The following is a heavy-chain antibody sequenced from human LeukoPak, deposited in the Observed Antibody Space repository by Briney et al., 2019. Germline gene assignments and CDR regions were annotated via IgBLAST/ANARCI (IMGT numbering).Heavy chain of an antibody. D-gene: IGHD3-22*01. CDR1: GGTFSSYA. V-gene: IGHV1-69*05. CDR2: IIPIFGTA. Sequence: GASVKVSCKASGGTFSSYAISWVRQAPGQGLEWMGGIIPIFGTANYAQKFQGRVTITTDESTSTAYMELSSLRSEDTAVYYCASEKNYYDSSFDYWGQGTLVTVSS. CDR3: ASEKNYYDSSFDY. J-gene: IGHJ4*02.